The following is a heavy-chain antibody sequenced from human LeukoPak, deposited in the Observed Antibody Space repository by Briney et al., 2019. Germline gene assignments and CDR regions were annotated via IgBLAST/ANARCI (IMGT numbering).Heavy chain of an antibody. J-gene: IGHJ4*02. V-gene: IGHV4-59*01. D-gene: IGHD3-10*01. CDR1: GGSISSYY. CDR3: ARGGTMVPDY. Sequence: SETLSLTCTVSGGSISSYYWSWIRQPPGKGLEWIGYIYYSGSTNYNPSLKSRVTISVDTSKNQCSLKLSSVTAADTAVYYCARGGTMVPDYWGQGTLVTVSS. CDR2: IYYSGST.